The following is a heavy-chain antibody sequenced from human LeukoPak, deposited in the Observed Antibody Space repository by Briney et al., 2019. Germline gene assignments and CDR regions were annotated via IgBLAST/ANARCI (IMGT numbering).Heavy chain of an antibody. CDR1: GFTFSSYA. CDR3: ARGGAVAVSPSFDY. V-gene: IGHV3-30-3*01. CDR2: ISYDGSNK. J-gene: IGHJ4*02. D-gene: IGHD6-19*01. Sequence: GGSLRLSCAASGFTFSSYAMHWVRQAPGKGLEWVAVISYDGSNKYYADSVKGRFTISRDNSKNTLYLQMNSLRAEDTAVYYCARGGAVAVSPSFDYWGQGTLVTVSS.